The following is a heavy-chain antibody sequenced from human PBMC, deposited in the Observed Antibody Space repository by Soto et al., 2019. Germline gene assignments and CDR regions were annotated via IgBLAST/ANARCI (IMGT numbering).Heavy chain of an antibody. D-gene: IGHD1-26*01. V-gene: IGHV3-23*01. CDR1: GFGLSSYS. Sequence: PGGSLRLSCAASGFGLSSYSVSWVRQAPGKGLEWVSVISGSGGATYYADSVKGRLTISRDNSKNTLYLQMNSVRAEETAVYYCANSKWDDLPRSFWGQGTPVPVCS. CDR3: ANSKWDDLPRSF. CDR2: ISGSGGAT. J-gene: IGHJ4*02.